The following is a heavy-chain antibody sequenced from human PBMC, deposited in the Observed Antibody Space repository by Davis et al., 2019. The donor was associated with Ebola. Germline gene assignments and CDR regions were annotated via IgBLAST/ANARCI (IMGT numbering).Heavy chain of an antibody. V-gene: IGHV3-30*03. CDR1: GFGFSSHS. D-gene: IGHD1-14*01. CDR2: ISSDAVNE. Sequence: GESLKISCAASGFGFSSHSMHWVRQAPGKGLEWVAVISSDAVNEYYGDSGKGRFTISRDNTRNTLNLEMRRLREDDTALYYCATDGAGPEYYFDSWGQRTLVTVSS. CDR3: ATDGAGPEYYFDS. J-gene: IGHJ4*02.